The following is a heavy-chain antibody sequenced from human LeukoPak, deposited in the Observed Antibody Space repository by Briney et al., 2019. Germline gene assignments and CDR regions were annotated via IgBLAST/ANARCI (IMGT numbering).Heavy chain of an antibody. V-gene: IGHV3-23*01. CDR3: AKTIPTAGTGS. CDR1: GFTFSSFP. D-gene: IGHD6-13*01. Sequence: GGSLRLSCAASGFTFSSFPMSWVRQPPGKGLEWVSAISASTGGTYYADSVQGRFTISRDNAKNTLYLQMNSLRAEDTAVDYCAKTIPTAGTGSWGQGTLVTVSS. CDR2: ISASTGGT. J-gene: IGHJ4*02.